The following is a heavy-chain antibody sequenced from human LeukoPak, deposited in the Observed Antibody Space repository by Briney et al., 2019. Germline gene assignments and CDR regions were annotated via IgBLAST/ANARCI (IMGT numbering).Heavy chain of an antibody. D-gene: IGHD5-18*01. CDR1: GGSISSGSYY. CDR2: IYTSGST. Sequence: PSETLSLTCTLSGGSISSGSYYWSWIRQPAGKGLEWIGRIYTSGSTNYNPSLKSRVTISVDTSKNQFSLKLSSVTAADTAVYYCARHEEYSYGRPDYWGQGTLVTVSS. V-gene: IGHV4-61*02. J-gene: IGHJ4*02. CDR3: ARHEEYSYGRPDY.